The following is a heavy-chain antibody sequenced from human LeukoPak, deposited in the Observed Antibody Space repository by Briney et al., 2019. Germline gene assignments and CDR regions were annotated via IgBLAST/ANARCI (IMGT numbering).Heavy chain of an antibody. V-gene: IGHV1-69*13. CDR2: IIPIFGTA. D-gene: IGHD3-22*01. CDR1: GGTFSSYA. CDR3: ARERGWAYYYDSSGYGYYFDY. J-gene: IGHJ4*02. Sequence: ASVKVSCKASGGTFSSYAISWVRQAPGQGLEWMGGIIPIFGTANYAQKFQGRVTITADESTSTAYMELSSLRSEDTAVYYCARERGWAYYYDSSGYGYYFDYWGQGTLVTVSS.